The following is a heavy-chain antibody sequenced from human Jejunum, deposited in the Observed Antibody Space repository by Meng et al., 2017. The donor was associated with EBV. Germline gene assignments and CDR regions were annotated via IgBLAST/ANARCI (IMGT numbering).Heavy chain of an antibody. CDR3: ARGAQPIDL. J-gene: IGHJ5*02. CDR1: GFTFTNYD. CDR2: MNPSNGKT. Sequence: VLLVQSGAEGKKSGASGKVYCKASGFTFTNYDINWVRQASGQGLEWMGWMNPSNGKTGYAQKFQGRVTMTRDASTSTAYMELSSLRSDDTAVYFCARGAQPIDLWGQGTLVTVSS. V-gene: IGHV1-8*01. D-gene: IGHD3-3*01.